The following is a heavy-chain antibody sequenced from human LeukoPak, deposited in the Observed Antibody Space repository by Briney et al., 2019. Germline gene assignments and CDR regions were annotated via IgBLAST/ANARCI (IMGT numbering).Heavy chain of an antibody. J-gene: IGHJ4*02. Sequence: QTGGYLRLSCAASGFTFSSYAMHWVRQAPGKGLEWVAVISYDGSNKYYADSVKGRFTISRDNSKNTLYLQMNSLRAEDTAVYYCARVRYYDSSGIDDYWGQGTLVTVSS. CDR1: GFTFSSYA. V-gene: IGHV3-30*04. CDR3: ARVRYYDSSGIDDY. CDR2: ISYDGSNK. D-gene: IGHD3-22*01.